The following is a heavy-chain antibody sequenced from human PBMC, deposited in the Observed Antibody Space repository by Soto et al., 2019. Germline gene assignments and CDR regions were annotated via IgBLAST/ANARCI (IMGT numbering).Heavy chain of an antibody. J-gene: IGHJ4*02. D-gene: IGHD5-18*01. CDR3: ARARRYGYYFDS. CDR2: IIPIFGTA. V-gene: IGHV1-69*14. CDR1: GGTFSSYA. Sequence: QVQLVQSGAEVKKPGSSVKVSCKASGGTFSSYAISWVRQAPGQGLEWMGGIIPIFGTANYAQKFQGRVTSXAXRSTSTAYMELSSLRSEHTAVHYGARARRYGYYFDSWGQGTLVTVSS.